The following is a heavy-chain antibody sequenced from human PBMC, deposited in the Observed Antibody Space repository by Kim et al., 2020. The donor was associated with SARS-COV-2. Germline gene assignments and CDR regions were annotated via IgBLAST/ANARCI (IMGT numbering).Heavy chain of an antibody. Sequence: ASVKVSCKASGYTFTSYAMNWVRQAPGQGLEWMGWINTNTGNPTYAQGFTGRFVFSLDTSVSTAYLQISSLKAEDTAVYYCASDPVNIVVVPAAIPLYGVDVWGQGTTVTVSS. CDR3: ASDPVNIVVVPAAIPLYGVDV. J-gene: IGHJ6*02. V-gene: IGHV7-4-1*02. D-gene: IGHD2-2*01. CDR2: INTNTGNP. CDR1: GYTFTSYA.